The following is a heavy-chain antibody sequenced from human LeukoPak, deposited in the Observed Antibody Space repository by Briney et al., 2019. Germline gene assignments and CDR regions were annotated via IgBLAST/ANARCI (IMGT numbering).Heavy chain of an antibody. Sequence: SETLSLTCTVSGYSISSGYYWGWIRQPPGKGLEWIGSIYHSGSTYYNPSLKSRVTISVDTSKNQFSLKLSSVTAADTAVYYCARVPATRIAAAGTGWFDPWGQGTLVTVSS. J-gene: IGHJ5*02. CDR3: ARVPATRIAAAGTGWFDP. V-gene: IGHV4-38-2*02. CDR2: IYHSGST. CDR1: GYSISSGYY. D-gene: IGHD6-13*01.